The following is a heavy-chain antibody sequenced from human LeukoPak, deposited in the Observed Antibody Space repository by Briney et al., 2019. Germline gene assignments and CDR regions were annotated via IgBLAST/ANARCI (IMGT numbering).Heavy chain of an antibody. Sequence: SETLSLTCTVSVGSITSYYWSWIRQPPGKGLEWIGCIYYSGSTNYNPSLKSRVTISVDTSKNQFSLKLSSVTAADTAVYYCAREARGYSLWGQGTLVTVSS. J-gene: IGHJ4*02. CDR1: VGSITSYY. V-gene: IGHV4-59*01. CDR3: AREARGYSL. CDR2: IYYSGST. D-gene: IGHD5-18*01.